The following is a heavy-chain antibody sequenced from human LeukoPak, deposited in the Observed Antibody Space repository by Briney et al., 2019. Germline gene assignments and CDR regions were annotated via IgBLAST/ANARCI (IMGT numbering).Heavy chain of an antibody. V-gene: IGHV1-8*01. CDR1: GYTFTSYD. Sequence: ASVKVSCKASGYTFTSYDINWVRQATGQGFEWMGWMNPNSGNTGYAQKFQGRVTMTRNTSISTAYMELSSLRSEDTAVYYCARASSGYLAYYYYGMDVWGQGTTVTVSS. CDR3: ARASSGYLAYYYYGMDV. CDR2: MNPNSGNT. J-gene: IGHJ6*02. D-gene: IGHD5-12*01.